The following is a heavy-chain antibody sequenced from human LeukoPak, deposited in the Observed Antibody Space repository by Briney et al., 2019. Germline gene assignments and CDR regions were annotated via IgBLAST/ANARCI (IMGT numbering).Heavy chain of an antibody. CDR3: ARSFDN. Sequence: TGASLRLSCAASEFTFSSSVMNWVHQGPGKGLEWVSYISSSGSTIYYADSVKGRFTISRDNAKNSLFLQINSLRAEETAVYYCARSFDNWGQGTLVTVSS. CDR1: EFTFSSSV. V-gene: IGHV3-48*03. CDR2: ISSSGSTI. J-gene: IGHJ4*02.